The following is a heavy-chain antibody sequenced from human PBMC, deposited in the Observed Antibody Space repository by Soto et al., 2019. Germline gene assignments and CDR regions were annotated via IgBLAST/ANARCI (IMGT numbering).Heavy chain of an antibody. J-gene: IGHJ4*02. CDR3: ARGGAWTPEGLGY. V-gene: IGHV3-30-3*01. D-gene: IGHD2-15*01. Sequence: QVQLVESGGGVVQPGRSLRLSCAASGFTFSSFAMHWVRQAPGKGLEWLAVISSDVVNYYYAESVKGRFTISRDNSKNTLYLQMKSLRNEDTAIYYCARGGAWTPEGLGYWGQGTLVTVSS. CDR1: GFTFSSFA. CDR2: ISSDVVNY.